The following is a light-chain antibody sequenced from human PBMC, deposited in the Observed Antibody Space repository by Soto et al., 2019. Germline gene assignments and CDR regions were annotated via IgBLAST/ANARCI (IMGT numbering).Light chain of an antibody. CDR1: HDITNY. Sequence: DIQMTQSPDSLSASVGDRVTISCQASHDITNYVNWYQQKPGRAPRLLIYDAANLATGVPSRFSGSGSDTDMTFTIASLHPDDVGIYYWQKYDNVPFTFGPGTKVYIK. J-gene: IGKJ3*01. CDR2: DAA. V-gene: IGKV1-33*01. CDR3: QKYDNVPFT.